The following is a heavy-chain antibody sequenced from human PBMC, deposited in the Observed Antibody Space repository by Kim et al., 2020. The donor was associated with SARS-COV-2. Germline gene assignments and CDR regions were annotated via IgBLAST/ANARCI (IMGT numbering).Heavy chain of an antibody. V-gene: IGHV4-4*09. J-gene: IGHJ5*02. CDR2: IFHTGIT. CDR3: ARTSHSWYENWFDP. CDR1: GDSLINYY. D-gene: IGHD6-13*01. Sequence: SETLSLTCSVSGDSLINYYWSWLRQPPGKGLEWLGYIFHTGITNYNASLKSRVTISVDTSNNLVSLKLTSVTAADTAIYYCARTSHSWYENWFDPWGSGTLVTV.